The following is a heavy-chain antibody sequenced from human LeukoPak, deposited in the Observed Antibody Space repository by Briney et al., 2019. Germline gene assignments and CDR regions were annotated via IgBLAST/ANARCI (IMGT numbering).Heavy chain of an antibody. CDR3: ARDRWSQRLPYPYYYYYGMDV. D-gene: IGHD6-25*01. V-gene: IGHV3-7*01. Sequence: GGSLRLSCAASGFTFSSYWMSWVRQAPGKGLEWVANIKQDGSEKYYVDSVKGRFTISRDNAKNSLYLQMNSLRAEDTAVYYCARDRWSQRLPYPYYYYYGMDVWGQGTTVTVSS. CDR1: GFTFSSYW. CDR2: IKQDGSEK. J-gene: IGHJ6*02.